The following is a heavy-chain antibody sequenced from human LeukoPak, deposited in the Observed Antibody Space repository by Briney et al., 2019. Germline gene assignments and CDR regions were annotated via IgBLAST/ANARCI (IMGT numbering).Heavy chain of an antibody. Sequence: GGSLRLTCAASGFTFSRYWMSWVRQAPGKGLEWVANINKDGSEKYYVDSVKGRFTISRDSRKKSLYLQMNSLRAEDTAVYYCARRYCSDGSCYSVDHWGQGTLVTVSS. CDR3: ARRYCSDGSCYSVDH. CDR2: INKDGSEK. D-gene: IGHD2-15*01. J-gene: IGHJ4*02. CDR1: GFTFSRYW. V-gene: IGHV3-7*01.